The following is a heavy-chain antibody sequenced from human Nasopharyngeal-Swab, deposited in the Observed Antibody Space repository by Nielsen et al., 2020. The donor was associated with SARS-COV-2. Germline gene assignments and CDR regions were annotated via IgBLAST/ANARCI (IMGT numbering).Heavy chain of an antibody. J-gene: IGHJ5*02. Sequence: SQTLSLTCAVSVGSFSGYYWSWIRQPPGKGLEWIGEINHSGSTNYNPSLKSRVTISVDTSKNQFSLKLSSVTAADTAVYYCARGRRGYSYVSWGQGTLVTVSS. D-gene: IGHD5-18*01. V-gene: IGHV4-34*01. CDR2: INHSGST. CDR1: VGSFSGYY. CDR3: ARGRRGYSYVS.